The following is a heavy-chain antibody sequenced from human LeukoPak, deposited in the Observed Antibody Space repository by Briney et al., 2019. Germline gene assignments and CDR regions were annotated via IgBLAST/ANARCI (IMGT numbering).Heavy chain of an antibody. D-gene: IGHD7-27*01. Sequence: SETLSLTCTVSGGSISSYYWSWIRQRPQKGLEWIGFIYYSGNTNYNPSLKSRVTISVDTSKNQFSLRLSSVTAADTAVYHCARTGKNWETGYGMDVWGQGTTVAVSS. V-gene: IGHV4-59*01. CDR3: ARTGKNWETGYGMDV. J-gene: IGHJ6*02. CDR1: GGSISSYY. CDR2: IYYSGNT.